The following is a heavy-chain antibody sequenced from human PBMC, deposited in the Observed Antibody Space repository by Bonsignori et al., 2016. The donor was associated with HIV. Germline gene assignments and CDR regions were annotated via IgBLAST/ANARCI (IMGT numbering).Heavy chain of an antibody. V-gene: IGHV1-69-2*01. CDR2: VDPEDGET. Sequence: WVRQAPGQGLEWMGLVDPEDGETIYAEKFQGRVTITADTSTDTAYMELSSLRSEDTAVYYCDLVVRGAPYWGQGTLVTVSS. J-gene: IGHJ4*02. CDR3: DLVVRGAPY. D-gene: IGHD3-10*01.